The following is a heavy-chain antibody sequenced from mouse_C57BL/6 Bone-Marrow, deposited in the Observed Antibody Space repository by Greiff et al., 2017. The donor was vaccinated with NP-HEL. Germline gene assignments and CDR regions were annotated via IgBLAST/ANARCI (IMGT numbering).Heavy chain of an antibody. J-gene: IGHJ2*01. V-gene: IGHV3-6*01. D-gene: IGHD4-1*01. CDR2: ISYDGSN. Sequence: EVKLQESGPGLVKPSQSLSLTCSVTGYSITSGYYWNRIRQFPGNKLEWMGYISYDGSNNYNPSLKNRISITRDTSKNQFFLKLNSVTTEDTATYYCARVLGYYFDYWGQGTTLTVSS. CDR1: GYSITSGYY. CDR3: ARVLGYYFDY.